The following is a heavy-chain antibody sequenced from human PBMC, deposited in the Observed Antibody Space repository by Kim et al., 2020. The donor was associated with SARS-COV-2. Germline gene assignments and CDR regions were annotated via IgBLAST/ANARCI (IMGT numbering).Heavy chain of an antibody. V-gene: IGHV4-39*07. D-gene: IGHD1-1*01. CDR1: GGSISSSSFY. CDR2: IYYSGST. Sequence: SETLSLTCPVSGGSISSSSFYWVWIRQPPGKGLEWIGNIYYSGSTFYNPSLKSRVTISVDTSKNQFSLRLTSVTAADTAMYYCARERGGSNWNERSGMDVWGQGTTVTVSS. J-gene: IGHJ6*02. CDR3: ARERGGSNWNERSGMDV.